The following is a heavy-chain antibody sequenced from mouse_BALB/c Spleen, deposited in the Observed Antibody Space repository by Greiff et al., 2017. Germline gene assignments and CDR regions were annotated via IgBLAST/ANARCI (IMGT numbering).Heavy chain of an antibody. CDR1: GFTFSDYY. V-gene: IGHV5-4*02. D-gene: IGHD4-1*01. CDR3: ARGLGVDY. Sequence: EVKLMESGGGLVKPGGSLKLSCAASGFTFSDYYMYWVRQTPEKRLEWVATISDGGSYTYYPDSVKGRFTISRDNAKNNLYLQMSSLKSEDTAMYYCARGLGVDYWGQGTTLTVSS. J-gene: IGHJ2*01. CDR2: ISDGGSYT.